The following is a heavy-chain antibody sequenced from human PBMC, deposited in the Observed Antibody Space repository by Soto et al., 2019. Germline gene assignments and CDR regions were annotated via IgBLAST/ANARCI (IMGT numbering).Heavy chain of an antibody. J-gene: IGHJ3*02. CDR3: ARGVYGSGNYYTGTSAFDI. CDR1: GGTLSDHG. Sequence: QVQLEQSGAEVKKPGSSVKISCKASGGTLSDHGVSWLRQAPGQGLEWVGGTIPVFNTAKYAPKFQGRVTIAADKSTNIASMELGSLRSDDTAFYYCARGVYGSGNYYTGTSAFDIWGQGTLVIVSS. V-gene: IGHV1-69*06. CDR2: TIPVFNTA. D-gene: IGHD3-10*01.